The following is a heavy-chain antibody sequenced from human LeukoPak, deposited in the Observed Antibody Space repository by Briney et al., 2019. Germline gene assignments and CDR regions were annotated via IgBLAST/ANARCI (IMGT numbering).Heavy chain of an antibody. Sequence: SETLSLTCAVYGGSFSGYYWSWIRQPPGKGLEWIGEINRSGSTNHNPSLKSRVTISVDTSKNQFSLKLSSVTAADTAVYYCARGKAPTYYYGSGSSRPFDYWGQGTLVTVSS. CDR3: ARGKAPTYYYGSGSSRPFDY. CDR2: INRSGST. D-gene: IGHD3-10*01. J-gene: IGHJ4*02. V-gene: IGHV4-34*01. CDR1: GGSFSGYY.